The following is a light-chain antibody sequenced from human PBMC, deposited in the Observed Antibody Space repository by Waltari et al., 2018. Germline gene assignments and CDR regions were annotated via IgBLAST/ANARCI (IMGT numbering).Light chain of an antibody. V-gene: IGKV4-1*01. Sequence: DIVMTQSPDSLAVSLGERATVNCQSRPSFLYHSNNKNYLAWYQQKSGQPPKLLIHWATTRESGVPDRFSGSGSGTDFTLTISSLQAEDVAVYYRQQYYSGPLTFGGGTKVEIK. CDR1: PSFLYHSNNKNY. J-gene: IGKJ4*01. CDR2: WAT. CDR3: QQYYSGPLT.